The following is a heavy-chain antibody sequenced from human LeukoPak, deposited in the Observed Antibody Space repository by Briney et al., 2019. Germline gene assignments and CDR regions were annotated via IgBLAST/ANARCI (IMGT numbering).Heavy chain of an antibody. D-gene: IGHD4-17*01. V-gene: IGHV1-2*02. CDR1: GYTFTGYY. J-gene: IGHJ4*02. Sequence: ASVKVSCKASGYTFTGYYMHWVRQAPGQGLEWMGWINPNSGGTNYAQKFQGRVTMTRDTSISTAYMELSRLRSDDTAVYYCAKTFAYGDYNFDHWGQGTLVTVSS. CDR2: INPNSGGT. CDR3: AKTFAYGDYNFDH.